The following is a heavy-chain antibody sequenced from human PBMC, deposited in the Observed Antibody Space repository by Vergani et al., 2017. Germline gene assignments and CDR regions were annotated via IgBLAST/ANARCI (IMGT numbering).Heavy chain of an antibody. Sequence: EVQLLESGGGLVQPGGSLRLSCAASGFTFSSYAMSWVRQAPGKGLEWVSAMSGSGGSTYYADSVKGRFTISRDNSKNTLYLQMNSLRAEDTAVYYCAKFSVGGEAPFDYWGQGTLVTVSS. CDR3: AKFSVGGEAPFDY. J-gene: IGHJ4*02. CDR2: MSGSGGST. CDR1: GFTFSSYA. V-gene: IGHV3-23*01. D-gene: IGHD3-10*01.